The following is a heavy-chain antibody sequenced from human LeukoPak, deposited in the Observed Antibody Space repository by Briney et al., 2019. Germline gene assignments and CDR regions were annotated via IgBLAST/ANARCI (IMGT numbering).Heavy chain of an antibody. Sequence: SETLSLTCAVYGGSFSGYYWSWIRQPAGKGLEWIGRIYTSGSTNYNPSLKSRVTMSVDTSKNQFSLKLSSVTAADTAVYYCARVGIAAAGSYYFDYWGQGTLVTVSS. CDR1: GGSFSGYY. D-gene: IGHD6-13*01. J-gene: IGHJ4*02. CDR3: ARVGIAAAGSYYFDY. CDR2: IYTSGST. V-gene: IGHV4-59*10.